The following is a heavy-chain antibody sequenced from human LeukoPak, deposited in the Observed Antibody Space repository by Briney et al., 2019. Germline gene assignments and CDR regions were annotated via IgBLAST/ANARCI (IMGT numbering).Heavy chain of an antibody. J-gene: IGHJ3*02. CDR3: ARDFDDSSGYYGLGAFDI. CDR1: GFTFSSYS. Sequence: GALRLSCAASGFTFSSYSMHWVRQAPGKGLEWVSSISSSSSYIYYADSVKGRFTISRDNAKNSLYLQMNSLRAEDTAVYYCARDFDDSSGYYGLGAFDIWGQGTMVTVSS. D-gene: IGHD3-22*01. CDR2: ISSSSSYI. V-gene: IGHV3-21*01.